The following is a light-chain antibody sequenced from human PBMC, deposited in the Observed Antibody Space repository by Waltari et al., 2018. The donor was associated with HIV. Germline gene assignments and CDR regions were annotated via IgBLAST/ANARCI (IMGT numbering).Light chain of an antibody. V-gene: IGLV2-14*01. CDR2: EVT. CDR1: RSDFGFYNY. CDR3: TSYTSSDTLV. J-gene: IGLJ2*01. Sequence: QSALTQPASVSGSPGQSISIPCTGRRSDFGFYNYICWYQQFPGKVPKVIIYEVTSRPSGVSDRFSGSRSGNTASLTISGTQPEDEADYYCTSYTSSDTLVFGGGTKVTVL.